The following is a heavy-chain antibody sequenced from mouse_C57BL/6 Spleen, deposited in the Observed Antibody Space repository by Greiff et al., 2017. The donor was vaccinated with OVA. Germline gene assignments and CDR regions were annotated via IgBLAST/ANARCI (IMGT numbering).Heavy chain of an antibody. CDR3: ARGGYSNFYFDY. Sequence: QVKLQQSGAELVKPGASVKISCKASGYAFSSYWMNWVKQRPGKGLEWIGQIYPGDGDTNYNGKFKGKATLTADKSSSTAYMQLSSLSSEDSAVYFCARGGYSNFYFDYWGQGTTLTVSS. J-gene: IGHJ2*01. V-gene: IGHV1-80*01. CDR1: GYAFSSYW. D-gene: IGHD2-5*01. CDR2: IYPGDGDT.